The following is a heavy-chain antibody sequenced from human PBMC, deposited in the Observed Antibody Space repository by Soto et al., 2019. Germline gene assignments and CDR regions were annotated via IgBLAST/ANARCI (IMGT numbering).Heavy chain of an antibody. J-gene: IGHJ4*02. D-gene: IGHD5-12*01. CDR3: ARDLFSGYVEPGFDY. Sequence: ASVKVSCKASGYTFTSYGISWVRQAPGQGLEWMGWISAYNGNTNYAQKLQGRVTMTTDTSTSTAYMELRSLRSDDTAVYYCARDLFSGYVEPGFDYWGQGTLVTVSS. V-gene: IGHV1-18*01. CDR2: ISAYNGNT. CDR1: GYTFTSYG.